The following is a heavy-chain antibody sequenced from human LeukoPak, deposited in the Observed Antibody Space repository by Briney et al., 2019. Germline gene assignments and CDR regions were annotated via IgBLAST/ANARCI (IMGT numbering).Heavy chain of an antibody. J-gene: IGHJ3*02. CDR3: ARRRDGYNFRDAFDI. CDR1: GFTFSSYA. CDR2: ISSSGSTI. Sequence: GGSLRLSCAASGFTFSSYAMSWVRQAPGKGLEWVSYISSSGSTIYYADSVKGRFTISRDNAKNSLYLQMNSLRAEDTAVYYCARRRDGYNFRDAFDIWGQGTMVTVSS. D-gene: IGHD5-24*01. V-gene: IGHV3-48*04.